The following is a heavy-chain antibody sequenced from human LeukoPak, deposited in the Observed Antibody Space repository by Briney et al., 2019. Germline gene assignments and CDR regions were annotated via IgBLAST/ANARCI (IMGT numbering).Heavy chain of an antibody. Sequence: LPGGSLRLSCATSGFTFSNYEMHWVRQAPGKGLEWVSYISSSGSDIYYADSVKGRFTISRDNSNNTLYLQINSLRAEDTAVYYCAKVYGGYISHYYMDVWGKGTTVTVSS. V-gene: IGHV3-48*03. CDR2: ISSSGSDI. D-gene: IGHD5-12*01. J-gene: IGHJ6*03. CDR3: AKVYGGYISHYYMDV. CDR1: GFTFSNYE.